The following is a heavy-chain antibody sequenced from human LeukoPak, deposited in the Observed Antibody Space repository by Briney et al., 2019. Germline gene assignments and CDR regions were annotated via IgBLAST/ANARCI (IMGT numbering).Heavy chain of an antibody. CDR2: IYTVGST. D-gene: IGHD3-3*01. Sequence: SETLSLTCTVSGGSIGSYYWNWIRQPAGKGLEWIGRIYTVGSTNYNPSLKSRVTISVDKSKNQFSLKLTSVTAADTAVYYCARMRDWSGPFDYWGQGALVTVSS. J-gene: IGHJ4*02. CDR1: GGSIGSYY. V-gene: IGHV4-4*07. CDR3: ARMRDWSGPFDY.